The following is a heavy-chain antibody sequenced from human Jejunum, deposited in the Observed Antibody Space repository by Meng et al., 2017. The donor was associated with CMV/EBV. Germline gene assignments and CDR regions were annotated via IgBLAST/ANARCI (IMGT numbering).Heavy chain of an antibody. CDR3: AKDVGY. CDR2: IEHDGSNK. CDR1: GFTFSNYG. D-gene: IGHD1-26*01. V-gene: IGHV3-30*02. J-gene: IGHJ4*02. Sequence: GRLGESGGGVVHPGGSLRLSCAASGFTFSNYGIHWVRQAPGKGLEWVAFIEHDGSNKYYADSVKGRFTISRDNSKNTLYLQMNSLRVEDTAVYYCAKDVGYWGQGTLVTVSS.